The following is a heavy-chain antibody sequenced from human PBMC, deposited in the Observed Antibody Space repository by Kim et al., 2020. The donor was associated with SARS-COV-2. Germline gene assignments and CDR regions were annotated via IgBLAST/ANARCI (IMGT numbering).Heavy chain of an antibody. CDR2: INHSGST. Sequence: SETLSLTCAVYGGSFSGYYWSWIRQPPGKGLEWIGEINHSGSTNYNPSLKSRVTISVDTSKNQFSLKLSSVTAADTAVYYCARVPSSGWYRVDIWGQGTMVTVSS. D-gene: IGHD6-19*01. J-gene: IGHJ3*02. V-gene: IGHV4-34*01. CDR1: GGSFSGYY. CDR3: ARVPSSGWYRVDI.